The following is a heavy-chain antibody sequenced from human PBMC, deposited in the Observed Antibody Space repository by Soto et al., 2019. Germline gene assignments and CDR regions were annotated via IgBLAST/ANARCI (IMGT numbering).Heavy chain of an antibody. D-gene: IGHD6-19*01. J-gene: IGHJ4*02. CDR2: IKSKTDGGTT. CDR1: GFTFSNAW. Sequence: GGSLRLSCAASGFTFSNAWMSWVRQAPGKGLEWVGRIKSKTDGGTTDYAAPVKGRFTISRDDSKNTLYLQMNSLKTEDTAVYYCTTFHRGGWHFDYWGQGTLVTVSS. CDR3: TTFHRGGWHFDY. V-gene: IGHV3-15*01.